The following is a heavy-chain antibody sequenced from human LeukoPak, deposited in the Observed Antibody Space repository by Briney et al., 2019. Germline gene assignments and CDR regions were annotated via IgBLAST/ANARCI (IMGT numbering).Heavy chain of an antibody. CDR2: MDYSGTT. V-gene: IGHV4-39*02. D-gene: IGHD1-1*01. CDR3: ARDHHNKTWYKY. Sequence: NPSETLSLTCTVSGDSISSSGRFYWGWLRQTPGKGLEWIGSMDYSGTTDYNPSLKSRVTLSVDTSKGQFSLKLTSVTAADTALYYCARDHHNKTWYKYWGQGTLVTVSS. J-gene: IGHJ4*02. CDR1: GDSISSSGRFY.